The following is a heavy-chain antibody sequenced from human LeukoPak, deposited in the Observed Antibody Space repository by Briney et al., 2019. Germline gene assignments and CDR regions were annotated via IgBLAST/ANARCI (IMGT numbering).Heavy chain of an antibody. J-gene: IGHJ4*02. CDR2: ISDSGGRT. Sequence: GGSLRLSCAVSGITLSNYGMSWVRQGPGKGLEWVAGISDSGGRTNYADSGKGRFTISRDNHKNTLDLPMNSLRAEDTAVYFCAKRGVVIRVILVGFHKEAYYFDSWGQGALVTVSS. V-gene: IGHV3-23*01. D-gene: IGHD3-22*01. CDR1: GITLSNYG. CDR3: AKRGVVIRVILVGFHKEAYYFDS.